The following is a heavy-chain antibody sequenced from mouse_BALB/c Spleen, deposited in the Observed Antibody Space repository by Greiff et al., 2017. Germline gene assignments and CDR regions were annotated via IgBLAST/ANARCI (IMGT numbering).Heavy chain of an antibody. CDR2: ISYSGST. CDR1: GYSITSDYA. Sequence: EVQLVESGPGLVKPSQSLSLTCTVTGYSITSDYAWNWIRQFPGNKLEWMGYISYSGSTSYNPSLKSRISITRDTSKNQFFLQLNSVTTEDTATYYCAREGDDYDFDYWGQGTTLTVSS. V-gene: IGHV3-2*02. CDR3: AREGDDYDFDY. D-gene: IGHD2-4*01. J-gene: IGHJ2*01.